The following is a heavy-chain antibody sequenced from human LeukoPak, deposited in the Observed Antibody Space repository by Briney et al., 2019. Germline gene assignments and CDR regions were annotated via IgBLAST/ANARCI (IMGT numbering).Heavy chain of an antibody. V-gene: IGHV1-18*01. Sequence: ASVKVSCKASGYTFTTCGFSSVRQAPGQGLEWMGWISSYNGGADYAQKLQGRVTMTTDTSTTTTYMELRSLRSDDTAVYYCARQKKQTTAIDYWGQGTLVTVSS. CDR3: ARQKKQTTAIDY. CDR2: ISSYNGGA. D-gene: IGHD4-17*01. J-gene: IGHJ4*02. CDR1: GYTFTTCG.